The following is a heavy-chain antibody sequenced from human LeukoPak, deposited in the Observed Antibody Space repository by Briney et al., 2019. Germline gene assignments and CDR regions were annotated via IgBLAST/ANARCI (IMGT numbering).Heavy chain of an antibody. D-gene: IGHD6-19*01. CDR3: ARILEGSGAVFDI. J-gene: IGHJ3*02. Sequence: SETLSLTCIVSGGSMNNYYWTWIRQPPGKGLEWIAYIHYIGITNYNSFLRSRVTISLDASKSQFSLKLNSVTAADTAFYYCARILEGSGAVFDIWGQGTMVTVSS. CDR2: IHYIGIT. CDR1: GGSMNNYY. V-gene: IGHV4-59*01.